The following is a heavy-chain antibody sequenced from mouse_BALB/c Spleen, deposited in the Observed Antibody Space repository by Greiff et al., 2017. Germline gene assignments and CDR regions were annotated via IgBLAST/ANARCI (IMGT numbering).Heavy chain of an antibody. CDR3: ARGGKTTNWYFDV. D-gene: IGHD2-1*01. V-gene: IGHV3-6*02. CDR2: ISYDGSN. Sequence: EVQLVESGPGLVKPSQSLSLTCSVTGYSITSGYYWNWIRQFPGNKLEWMGYISYDGSNNYNPSLKNRISITRDTSKNQFFLKLNSVTTEDTATYYCARGGKTTNWYFDVWGAGTTVTVSS. J-gene: IGHJ1*01. CDR1: GYSITSGYY.